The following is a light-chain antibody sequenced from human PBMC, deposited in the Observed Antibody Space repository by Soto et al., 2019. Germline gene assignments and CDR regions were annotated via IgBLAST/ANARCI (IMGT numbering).Light chain of an antibody. J-gene: IGKJ5*01. CDR3: QHYVTSSIT. V-gene: IGKV3-20*01. CDR1: QSVSSTS. Sequence: EVVLTQSPGTLSLSPGERVTILCLASQSVSSTSLAWYQQKPGQTPRLLIHGASSRATGTPDRISGGGSGTHFTLTISRLEPEDFAVYYCQHYVTSSITFGQGTRREIK. CDR2: GAS.